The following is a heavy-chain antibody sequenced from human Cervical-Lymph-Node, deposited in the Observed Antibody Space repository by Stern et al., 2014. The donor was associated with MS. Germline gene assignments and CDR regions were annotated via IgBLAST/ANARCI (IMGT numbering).Heavy chain of an antibody. J-gene: IGHJ4*02. CDR2: ISWNSNSV. CDR3: VKDVDSSIAVSFDY. Sequence: QLVESGGGLVPPGRSLRLSFAASGFTFDDHSMYWVRPTPATGLECVPSISWNSNSVAYAPSVKGRFSISRDNDQKSVYLQMNSVRPEDTALYYCVKDVDSSIAVSFDYWGQGTLVTVSS. CDR1: GFTFDDHS. V-gene: IGHV3-9*01. D-gene: IGHD4-11*01.